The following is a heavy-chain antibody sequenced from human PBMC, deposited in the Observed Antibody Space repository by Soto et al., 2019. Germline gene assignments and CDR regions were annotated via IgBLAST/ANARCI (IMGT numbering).Heavy chain of an antibody. D-gene: IGHD3-9*01. CDR2: INPNSGGT. V-gene: IGHV1-2*04. J-gene: IGHJ4*02. CDR1: GYTFTGYY. CDR3: ARDGDDILTGPSFGY. Sequence: ASVKVSCKASGYTFTGYYMHWVRQAPGQGLEWMGWINPNSGGTNYAQKFQGWVTMTRDTSISTAYMELSRLRSDDTAVYYCARDGDDILTGPSFGYWGQGTLVTVSS.